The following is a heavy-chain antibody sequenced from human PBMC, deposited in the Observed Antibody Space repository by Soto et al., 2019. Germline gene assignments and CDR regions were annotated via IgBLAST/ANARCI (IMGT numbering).Heavy chain of an antibody. Sequence: SETLSLTCSFSGGSMNTYYWRWIRQPPGKGLEWIGYIYSSGSTNYKLSLKSRVVFSVDTSKNQFSLKLSSVTAADTAVYYCARGSGNPFDYWGQGTPVTVSS. J-gene: IGHJ4*02. V-gene: IGHV4-59*01. D-gene: IGHD2-15*01. CDR3: ARGSGNPFDY. CDR1: GGSMNTYY. CDR2: IYSSGST.